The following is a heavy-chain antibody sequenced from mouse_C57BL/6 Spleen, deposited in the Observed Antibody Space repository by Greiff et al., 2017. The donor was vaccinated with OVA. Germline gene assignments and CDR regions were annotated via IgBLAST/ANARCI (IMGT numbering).Heavy chain of an antibody. CDR3: TRRGYYGSYFDY. CDR1: GFTFSDAW. J-gene: IGHJ2*01. CDR2: IRNKANNHAT. D-gene: IGHD1-1*01. Sequence: EVKLVESGGGLVQPGGSMTLSCAASGFTFSDAWMDWVRQSPEKGLEWVAEIRNKANNHATYYAESVKGRFTISRDDSKSSVYLQMNSVRAEDTGIYYCTRRGYYGSYFDYWGQGTTLTVSS. V-gene: IGHV6-6*01.